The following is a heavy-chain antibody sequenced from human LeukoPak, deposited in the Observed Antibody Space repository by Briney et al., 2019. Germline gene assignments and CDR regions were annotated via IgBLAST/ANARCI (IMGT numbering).Heavy chain of an antibody. J-gene: IGHJ2*01. CDR2: INPNSGGT. CDR1: GYTFTGYY. CDR3: ARYLSAERTSYYDILTGYGGYFDL. Sequence: ASVKVSCKASGYTFTGYYMHWVRQAPGQGLEWMGWINPNSGGTNYAQKFQGRVTMTRDTSIGTAYMELSRLRSDDTAVYYCARYLSAERTSYYDILTGYGGYFDLWGRGTLVTVSS. D-gene: IGHD3-9*01. V-gene: IGHV1-2*02.